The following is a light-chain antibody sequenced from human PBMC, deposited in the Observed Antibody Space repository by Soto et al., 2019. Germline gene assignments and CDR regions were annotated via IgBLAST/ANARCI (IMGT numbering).Light chain of an antibody. J-gene: IGKJ3*01. CDR1: QSVSSSY. Sequence: EIVLTQSPGTLSLSPGERATLSCRASQSVSSSYLAWYQQKPGQAPRLLIYGASSRATGIPDRFSGSGSGTDFTLTISRLEPEDFAVYYCQQYGSSRTFGPGPKVDIK. V-gene: IGKV3-20*01. CDR2: GAS. CDR3: QQYGSSRT.